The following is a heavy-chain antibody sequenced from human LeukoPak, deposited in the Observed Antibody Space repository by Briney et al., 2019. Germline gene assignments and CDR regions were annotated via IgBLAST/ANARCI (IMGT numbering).Heavy chain of an antibody. D-gene: IGHD2-2*01. CDR3: ARDGLNRGRCIGTSCYGIDAFDV. CDR2: IRSGSGTV. V-gene: IGHV3-48*04. J-gene: IGHJ3*01. Sequence: GGSLRLSCAASGFTFSRYDMNWVRQAPGKGLEWVSYIRSGSGTVYYADSVKGRFTISRDNAKNSLYLQMNSLRAEDTAVYYCARDGLNRGRCIGTSCYGIDAFDVWGQGTMVTVSS. CDR1: GFTFSRYD.